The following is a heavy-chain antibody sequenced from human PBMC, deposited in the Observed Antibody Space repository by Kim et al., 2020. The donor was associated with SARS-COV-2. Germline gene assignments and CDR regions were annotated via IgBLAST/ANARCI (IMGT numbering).Heavy chain of an antibody. CDR1: GGSISSSSYY. V-gene: IGHV4-39*01. Sequence: SETLSLTCTVSGGSISSSSYYWGWIRQPPGKGLEWIGSIYYSGSTYYNPSLKSRVTISVDTSKNQFSLKLSSVTAADTAVYYCASWCQTYYYYGMDVWGQGTTVTVSS. CDR3: ASWCQTYYYYGMDV. J-gene: IGHJ6*02. CDR2: IYYSGST. D-gene: IGHD2-15*01.